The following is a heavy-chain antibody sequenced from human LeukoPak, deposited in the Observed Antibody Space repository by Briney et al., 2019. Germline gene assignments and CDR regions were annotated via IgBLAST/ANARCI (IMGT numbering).Heavy chain of an antibody. V-gene: IGHV3-21*01. CDR2: ISSSSSYI. J-gene: IGHJ3*02. D-gene: IGHD2-15*01. Sequence: GGSLRLSCAASGFTFSSYSMNWVRPAPGKGLEWVSSISSSSSYIYYADSVKGRFTISRDNAKNSLYLQMNSLRAEDTAVYYCASRFVAAGAFDIWGQGTMVTVSS. CDR3: ASRFVAAGAFDI. CDR1: GFTFSSYS.